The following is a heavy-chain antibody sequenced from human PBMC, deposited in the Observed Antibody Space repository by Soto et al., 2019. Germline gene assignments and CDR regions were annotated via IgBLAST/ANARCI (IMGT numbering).Heavy chain of an antibody. Sequence: SETLSLTCTVSGGSISSGDYYWSWIRQPPGKGLEWIGYIYYSGSTYYNPSLKSRVTISVDTSKNQFSLKLSSVTAADTAVYDCARQSAIFVRMDVWGQGTTVTVSS. D-gene: IGHD3-3*01. CDR3: ARQSAIFVRMDV. J-gene: IGHJ6*02. V-gene: IGHV4-30-4*01. CDR1: GGSISSGDYY. CDR2: IYYSGST.